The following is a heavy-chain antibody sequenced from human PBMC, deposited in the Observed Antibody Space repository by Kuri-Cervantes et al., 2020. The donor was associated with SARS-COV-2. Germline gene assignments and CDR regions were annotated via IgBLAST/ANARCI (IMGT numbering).Heavy chain of an antibody. D-gene: IGHD3-10*01. J-gene: IGHJ5*02. CDR2: IRGSGGST. Sequence: GGSLRLSCAVSGFTFSSYSMSCVRQAPGKGLEWVSDIRGSGGSTYYEDSVKGRFTICRDNSKNKLYLQMNSLRCVDTAVYYCASGSPDYYGSGSYSTWGQGTLVTVSS. V-gene: IGHV3-23*01. CDR1: GFTFSSYS. CDR3: ASGSPDYYGSGSYST.